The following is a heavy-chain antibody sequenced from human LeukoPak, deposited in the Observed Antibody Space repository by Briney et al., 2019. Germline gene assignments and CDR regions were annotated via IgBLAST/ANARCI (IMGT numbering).Heavy chain of an antibody. CDR3: ARRNYYYDSSGYYYASYFDY. CDR1: GYSFTSYW. Sequence: GESLKISCKGSGYSFTSYWIGWVRQMPGKGLEWMGIIYPGDSDTRYSPSFQGQVTISADKSISTAYLQWSSLKASDTAVYYCARRNYYYDSSGYYYASYFDYWGQGTLVTVSS. CDR2: IYPGDSDT. V-gene: IGHV5-51*01. D-gene: IGHD3-22*01. J-gene: IGHJ4*02.